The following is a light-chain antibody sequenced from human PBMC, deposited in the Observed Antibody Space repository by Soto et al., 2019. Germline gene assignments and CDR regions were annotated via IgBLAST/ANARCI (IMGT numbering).Light chain of an antibody. CDR2: DVS. CDR3: NSYTTSNTRQIV. J-gene: IGLJ1*01. CDR1: SSDVVGYNY. Sequence: QSVLTQPASVSGSPGQSITISCTGTSSDVVGYNYVSWYQQHPGKAPKFMIYDVSNRPSGVSTRFSGSKSGNTASLTISGPQAEDEADYYCNSYTTSNTRQIVFGTGTKVTVL. V-gene: IGLV2-14*01.